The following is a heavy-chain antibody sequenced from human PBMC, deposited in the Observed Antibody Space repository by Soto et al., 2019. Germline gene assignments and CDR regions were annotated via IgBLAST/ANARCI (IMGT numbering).Heavy chain of an antibody. D-gene: IGHD3-3*01. CDR3: ARDATYDFWSGYSYYYYGMDV. CDR1: GFTFSSYA. Sequence: GSLRLSCAASGFTFSSYAMHWVRQAPGKGLEWGAVISYDGSNKYYADSVKGRFTISRDNSKNTLYLQMNSLRAEDTAVYYCARDATYDFWSGYSYYYYGMDVWGQGTTVTVSS. J-gene: IGHJ6*02. CDR2: ISYDGSNK. V-gene: IGHV3-30-3*01.